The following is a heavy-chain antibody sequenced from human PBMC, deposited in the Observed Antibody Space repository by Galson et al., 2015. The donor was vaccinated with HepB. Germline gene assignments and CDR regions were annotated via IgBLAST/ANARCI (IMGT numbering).Heavy chain of an antibody. V-gene: IGHV3-21*01. D-gene: IGHD3-10*01. J-gene: IGHJ6*02. Sequence: SLRLSCAASGFTFSSYSMNWVRQAPGKGLEWVSSISSSSSYIYYADSVKGRFTISRDNAKNSLYLQMNSLRAEDTAMYYCARDHRPLWFGELLCGMDVWGQGTTVTVSS. CDR3: ARDHRPLWFGELLCGMDV. CDR1: GFTFSSYS. CDR2: ISSSSSYI.